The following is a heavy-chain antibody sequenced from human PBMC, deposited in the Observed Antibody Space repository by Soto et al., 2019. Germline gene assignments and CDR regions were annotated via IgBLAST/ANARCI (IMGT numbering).Heavy chain of an antibody. CDR3: AKDPKATGTHY. V-gene: IGHV3-30*18. CDR1: GFIIGNYA. Sequence: GGSLRLSCAASGFIIGNYAMHWVRQAPGKGLEWVAVITYDGSNKYYADSVRGRFSISRDNSRNTVYLQMHSLRPEDTAVYYCAKDPKATGTHYWGRGTLVTVSS. CDR2: ITYDGSNK. J-gene: IGHJ4*02. D-gene: IGHD1-1*01.